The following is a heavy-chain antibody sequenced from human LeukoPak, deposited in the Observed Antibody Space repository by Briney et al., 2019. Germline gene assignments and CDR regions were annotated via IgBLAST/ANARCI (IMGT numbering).Heavy chain of an antibody. J-gene: IGHJ4*02. CDR3: ARGLRSDY. CDR2: MNPNSGRR. V-gene: IGHV1-8*01. Sequence: ASVKVPCKASGYIFSNYDINWVRQAPGHGLEWMGWMNPNSGRRVYAQKFQGRVTMTRNSSINTAYMELTSLRSDDRAVYYCARGLRSDYWGQGALVTVSS. CDR1: GYIFSNYD. D-gene: IGHD3-16*02.